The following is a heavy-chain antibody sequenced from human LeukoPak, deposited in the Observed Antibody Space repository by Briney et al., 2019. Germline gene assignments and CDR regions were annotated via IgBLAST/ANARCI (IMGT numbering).Heavy chain of an antibody. CDR3: ARWKRSGYYFDY. CDR2: IIPIFGTA. D-gene: IGHD3-22*01. J-gene: IGHJ4*02. Sequence: SVKVSCKASGGTFTSYAISWVRQAPGQGLEWMGGIIPIFGTANYAQKFQGRVTITADESTSTAYMELSSLRSEDTAVYYCARWKRSGYYFDYWGQGTLVTVSS. V-gene: IGHV1-69*01. CDR1: GGTFTSYA.